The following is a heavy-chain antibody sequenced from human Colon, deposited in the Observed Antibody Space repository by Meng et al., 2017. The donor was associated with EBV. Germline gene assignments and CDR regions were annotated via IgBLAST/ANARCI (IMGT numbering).Heavy chain of an antibody. CDR3: ATGRGYETYLQH. CDR2: ISYNGIT. V-gene: IGHV4-30-4*01. CDR1: GVSISSDDYY. D-gene: IGHD5-12*01. J-gene: IGHJ1*01. Sequence: QWHLQGPGPWLVKPLQPLSLTCRGSGVSISSDDYYWSWIRQPPGKGLEWIGCISYNGITYYTPSLKSRVIISVDTSKNQSSLKLHSVTVADTAVYYCATGRGYETYLQHWGQAPWSPSPQ.